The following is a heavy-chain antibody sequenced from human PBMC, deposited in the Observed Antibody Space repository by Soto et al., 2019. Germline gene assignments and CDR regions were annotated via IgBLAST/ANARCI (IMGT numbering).Heavy chain of an antibody. J-gene: IGHJ2*01. CDR1: GFTFSTYS. CDR2: IMSSSSTM. Sequence: EVQLVESGGGLVQPGGSLRLSCVASGFTFSTYSMNWVRKAPGKGLEWISYIMSSSSTMYYAGSVKGRFTISRDNANNSLYLQMNSLRDEDTAVYYCARDLRYFDLWGRGTLVTVSS. V-gene: IGHV3-48*02. CDR3: ARDLRYFDL.